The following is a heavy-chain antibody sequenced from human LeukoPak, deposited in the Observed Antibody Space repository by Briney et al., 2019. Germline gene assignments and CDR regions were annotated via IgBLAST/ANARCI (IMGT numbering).Heavy chain of an antibody. V-gene: IGHV4-38-2*01. Sequence: SETLSLTCAVSAYSISSGYYWGWIRQPPGKGLECIGSFYHSGSTYYNPSLKSRVTISVDTSKNQFSLKLSSVTAADTAVYYCARHDFYSNYPHNWFDPWGQGTLVTVSS. J-gene: IGHJ5*02. D-gene: IGHD4-11*01. CDR3: ARHDFYSNYPHNWFDP. CDR2: FYHSGST. CDR1: AYSISSGYY.